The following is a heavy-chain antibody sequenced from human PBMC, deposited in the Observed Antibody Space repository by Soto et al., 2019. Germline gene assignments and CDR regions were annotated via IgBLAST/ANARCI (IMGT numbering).Heavy chain of an antibody. CDR2: MNTATGST. J-gene: IGHJ4*02. D-gene: IGHD6-13*01. V-gene: IGHV1-46*01. CDR1: GYTFTHYY. CDR3: ARDLAAGDH. Sequence: QVQLAQSGAEVKKPGASVKVSCRTSGYTFTHYYIHWVRQAAGQGLEWLGIMNTATGSTNYAQDFQGRVTWTMDTSTTTVYMELSGLRAEDTAIFYCARDLAAGDHWGQGTLVSVSS.